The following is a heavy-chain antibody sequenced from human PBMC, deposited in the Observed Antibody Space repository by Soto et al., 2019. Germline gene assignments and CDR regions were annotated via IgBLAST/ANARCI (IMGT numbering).Heavy chain of an antibody. Sequence: EVQLVESGGGLVQPGGSLRLSCAASGFTFSSYAMHWVRQAPGKGLEYVSAISSNGGSTYYANSVKGRFTISRDNSKNTLYLQMGSLRAEDMAVYYCARQGSAVSASYVDYWGQGTLVTVSS. V-gene: IGHV3-64*01. J-gene: IGHJ4*02. D-gene: IGHD3-10*01. CDR3: ARQGSAVSASYVDY. CDR1: GFTFSSYA. CDR2: ISSNGGST.